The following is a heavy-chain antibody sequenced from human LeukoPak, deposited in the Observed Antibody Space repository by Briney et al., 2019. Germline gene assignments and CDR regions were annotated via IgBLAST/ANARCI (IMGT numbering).Heavy chain of an antibody. J-gene: IGHJ5*02. CDR1: GGSISSSSYY. CDR2: IYYSGST. D-gene: IGHD1-26*01. CDR3: SRQVTDSGSNWFDP. V-gene: IGHV4-39*01. Sequence: SETLSLICTVSGGSISSSSYYWGWIRQPPGKGLEWIGSIYYSGSTYYNPSLKSRVTIFVDTSKNQFSLKLSSVTAADTAVYYCSRQVTDSGSNWFDPWGQGTLVTVSS.